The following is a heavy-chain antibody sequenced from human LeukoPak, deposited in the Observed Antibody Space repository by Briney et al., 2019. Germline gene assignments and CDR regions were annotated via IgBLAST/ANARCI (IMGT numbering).Heavy chain of an antibody. CDR2: ISGSGGST. V-gene: IGHV3-23*01. D-gene: IGHD2-2*01. J-gene: IGHJ5*02. Sequence: TGGSLRLSCAASGFTFNTYSMNWVRQAPGKGLEWVSAISGSGGSTYYADSVKGRFTISRDNSKNTLYLQMNSLRAEDTAVYYCAKDPVGHLLTSAYWFDPWGQGTLVTVSS. CDR3: AKDPVGHLLTSAYWFDP. CDR1: GFTFNTYS.